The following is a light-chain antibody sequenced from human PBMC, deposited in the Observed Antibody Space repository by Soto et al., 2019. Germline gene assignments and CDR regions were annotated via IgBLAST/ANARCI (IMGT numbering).Light chain of an antibody. CDR1: SSDVVGYNY. CDR3: NSYTSSSTLLYV. Sequence: QSALTQPASVSGSPGQSITISCTGTSSDVVGYNYVSWYQHHPGKAPKLMIYDVSNRPSGVSNRFSGSKSDNTASLTISGLQAEDEADYYCNSYTSSSTLLYVFGTGTKVTVL. CDR2: DVS. J-gene: IGLJ1*01. V-gene: IGLV2-14*01.